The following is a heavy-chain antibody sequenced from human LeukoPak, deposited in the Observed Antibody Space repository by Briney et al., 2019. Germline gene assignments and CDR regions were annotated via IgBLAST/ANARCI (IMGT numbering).Heavy chain of an antibody. Sequence: GGSLRLSCAASGFTFSSYVMSWVRQAPGKGLEWVSDISGSGGSTHYADSVKGRFTISRDNSKSTLYLQMNSLRAEDTAVYYCAKEKLFGYSSTWYHFDFWGQGTLVTVSS. CDR2: ISGSGGST. CDR1: GFTFSSYV. CDR3: AKEKLFGYSSTWYHFDF. V-gene: IGHV3-23*01. D-gene: IGHD6-13*01. J-gene: IGHJ4*02.